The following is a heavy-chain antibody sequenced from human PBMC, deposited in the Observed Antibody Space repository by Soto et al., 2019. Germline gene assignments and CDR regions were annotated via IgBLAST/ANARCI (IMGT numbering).Heavy chain of an antibody. Sequence: PSETLSLTCAVSGGSISSGGYSWSLIRQPPGKGLEWIGYIYHSGSTYYSPSLKSRVTISVDRSKNQFSLKLSSVTAADTAVYYCDRDAQGDYDGWFDPWGQGTLVTVSS. CDR1: GGSISSGGYS. V-gene: IGHV4-30-2*01. D-gene: IGHD4-17*01. J-gene: IGHJ5*02. CDR2: IYHSGST. CDR3: DRDAQGDYDGWFDP.